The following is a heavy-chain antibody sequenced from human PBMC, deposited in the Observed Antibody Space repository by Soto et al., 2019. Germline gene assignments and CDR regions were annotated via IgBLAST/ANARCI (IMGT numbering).Heavy chain of an antibody. J-gene: IGHJ6*02. Sequence: QVQLVQSGAEVKNPGASVKVSCKASGYTFTRYGIGWARQAPGQGLEWMGWINTYNGNTNYAQNVQGRVTLTTDTSTSTAYMERGSPRSNDTAIYYCAMVDVYVTPSPQDVWGQGTTVIVSS. V-gene: IGHV1-18*01. CDR1: GYTFTRYG. D-gene: IGHD3-16*01. CDR3: AMVDVYVTPSPQDV. CDR2: INTYNGNT.